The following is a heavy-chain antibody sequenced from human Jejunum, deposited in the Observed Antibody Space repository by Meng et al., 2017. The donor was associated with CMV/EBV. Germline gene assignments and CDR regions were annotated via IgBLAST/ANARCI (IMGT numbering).Heavy chain of an antibody. CDR3: ARGAYYSDSPDYQNPDAFDI. J-gene: IGHJ3*02. V-gene: IGHV3-74*01. CDR2: SNYDGTVT. D-gene: IGHD3-22*01. CDR1: TSW. Sequence: TSWMPWLRQSPGTGLVWVSRSNYDGTVTNYADSVKGRFPISRDNGRNTLYLQMDSLRAEDTAVYYCARGAYYSDSPDYQNPDAFDIWGQGTMVTVSS.